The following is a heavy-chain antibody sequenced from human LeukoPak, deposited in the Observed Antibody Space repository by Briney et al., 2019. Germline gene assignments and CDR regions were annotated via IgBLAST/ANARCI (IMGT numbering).Heavy chain of an antibody. CDR2: ISSSGSTI. CDR1: GFTFSSYE. CDR3: ARGGGDYEDPFDI. V-gene: IGHV3-48*03. J-gene: IGHJ3*02. D-gene: IGHD4-17*01. Sequence: GGSLRFSCAASGFTFSSYEMNWVRQAPGEGLEWVSYISSSGSTIYYADSVKGRFTISRDNAKNSLYLQMNSLRAEDTAVYYCARGGGDYEDPFDIWGQGTMVTVSS.